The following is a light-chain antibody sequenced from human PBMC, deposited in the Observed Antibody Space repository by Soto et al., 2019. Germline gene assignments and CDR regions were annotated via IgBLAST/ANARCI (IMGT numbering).Light chain of an antibody. J-gene: IGLJ2*01. CDR2: DTT. CDR3: LLSYNDARV. V-gene: IGLV7-46*01. Sequence: QAVVTQEPSLTVSPGGTVTLTYGSNTGAVTSDHWPYWFQQRPGKAPRTLIYDTTSKHSWTPARFSGSLLWCKAALTLSGAQPWEEAEYDCLLSYNDARVFGRGTKLTVL. CDR1: TGAVTSDHW.